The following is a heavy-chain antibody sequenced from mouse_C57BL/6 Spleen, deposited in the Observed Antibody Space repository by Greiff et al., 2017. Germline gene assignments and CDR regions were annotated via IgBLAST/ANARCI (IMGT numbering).Heavy chain of an antibody. J-gene: IGHJ3*01. CDR2: ISDGGSYT. CDR1: GFTFSSYA. CDR3: ARVYDGYYGGFAY. Sequence: DVMLVESGGGLVKPGGSLKLSCAASGFTFSSYAMSWVRQTPEKRLEWVATISDGGSYTYYPDNVKGRFTISRDNAKNNLYLQMSHLKSEDTAMYYCARVYDGYYGGFAYWGQGTLVTVSA. V-gene: IGHV5-4*03. D-gene: IGHD2-3*01.